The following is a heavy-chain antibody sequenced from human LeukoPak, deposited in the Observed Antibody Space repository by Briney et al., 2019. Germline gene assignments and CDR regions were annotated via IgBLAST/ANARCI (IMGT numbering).Heavy chain of an antibody. J-gene: IGHJ4*02. CDR3: ARGEERGSGTVHFDY. CDR1: GGSISNNSW. Sequence: SETLSLTCAVSGGSISNNSWWSWVRQPPGMGLEWIGEIYHGGSTNYNPSLKSRVTMSVDRSKNQFSLKLSSVTAADTAVYYCARGEERGSGTVHFDYWGQGTLVTVSS. CDR2: IYHGGST. D-gene: IGHD3-10*01. V-gene: IGHV4-4*02.